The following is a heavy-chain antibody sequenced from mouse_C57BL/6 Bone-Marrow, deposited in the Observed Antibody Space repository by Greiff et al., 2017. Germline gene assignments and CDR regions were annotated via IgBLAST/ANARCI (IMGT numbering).Heavy chain of an antibody. V-gene: IGHV7-3*01. D-gene: IGHD1-1*01. Sequence: EVQLVESGGGLVQPGGSLSLSCAASGFTFTDYYMSWVRQPPGKALEWLGFIRHKANGYTTEYSASVKGRFTISRDNSKIILYLQMNALRAEDSATYYCASYPHSSYVFDYWGQGTTLTVSS. J-gene: IGHJ2*01. CDR2: IRHKANGYTT. CDR3: ASYPHSSYVFDY. CDR1: GFTFTDYY.